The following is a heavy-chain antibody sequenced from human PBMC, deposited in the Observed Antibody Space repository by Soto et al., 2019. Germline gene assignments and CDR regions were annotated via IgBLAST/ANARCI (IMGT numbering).Heavy chain of an antibody. CDR1: GYTFTSYY. J-gene: IGHJ5*02. D-gene: IGHD2-2*01. Sequence: ASVKVSCKASGYTFTSYYMHGVRQAPGQGLERMGIIHPSGGSTSCAQKFQGRVTMTRDTSTSTVYMELSSLRSEDTAVYYCARGWSVVVPAAIAGGWFDPWGQGTLVTVSS. CDR3: ARGWSVVVPAAIAGGWFDP. V-gene: IGHV1-46*03. CDR2: IHPSGGST.